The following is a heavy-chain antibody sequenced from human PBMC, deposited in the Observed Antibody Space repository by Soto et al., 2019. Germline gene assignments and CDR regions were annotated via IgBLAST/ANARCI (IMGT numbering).Heavy chain of an antibody. D-gene: IGHD1-1*01. Sequence: PSETLSLTCTVSGGSISSISYCWDWIRHPPGKGLEWVGTIYYSGTTYYYPSLRGRVTISVDTSKNQFSLKLSSVTAADTAVYYCAKGRNLNWNHNFDSWGQGTLVTVSS. J-gene: IGHJ4*02. CDR1: GGSISSISYC. V-gene: IGHV4-39*01. CDR3: AKGRNLNWNHNFDS. CDR2: IYYSGTT.